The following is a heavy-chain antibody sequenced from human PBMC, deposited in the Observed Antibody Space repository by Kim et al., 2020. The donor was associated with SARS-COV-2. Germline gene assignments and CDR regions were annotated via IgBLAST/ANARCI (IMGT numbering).Heavy chain of an antibody. CDR3: ARDSLTRRRYCSGGSCYNWFDP. CDR1: GYTFTSYY. V-gene: IGHV1-46*01. CDR2: INPSGGST. D-gene: IGHD2-15*01. J-gene: IGHJ5*02. Sequence: ASVKVSCKASGYTFTSYYMHWVRQAPGQGLEWMGIINPSGGSTSYAQKFQGRVTMTRDTSTSTVYMELSSLRSEDTAVYYCARDSLTRRRYCSGGSCYNWFDPWGQGTLVTVSS.